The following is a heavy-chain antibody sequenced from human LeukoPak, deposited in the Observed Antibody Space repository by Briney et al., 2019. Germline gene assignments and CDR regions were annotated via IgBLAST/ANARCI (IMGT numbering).Heavy chain of an antibody. D-gene: IGHD3-22*01. CDR3: AKDHDSNGYYLAYFDY. CDR2: ISGSGSHT. Sequence: GGSLRLSCAASGFTFSSHAMSWVRQAPGKGLEWVSAISGSGSHTYFADSVRGRFTISRDNSKNTLYLQVNSLRAEDTAVYYCAKDHDSNGYYLAYFDYWGQGTLVTVSS. J-gene: IGHJ4*02. CDR1: GFTFSSHA. V-gene: IGHV3-23*01.